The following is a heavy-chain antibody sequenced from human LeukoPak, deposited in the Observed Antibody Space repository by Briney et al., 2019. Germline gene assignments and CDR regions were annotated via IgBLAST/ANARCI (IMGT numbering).Heavy chain of an antibody. CDR3: ARDPIRYCSGGSCYAGLAFDI. J-gene: IGHJ3*02. D-gene: IGHD2-15*01. CDR2: IIPIFGTA. Sequence: SVKVSCKASGGAFSSYAISWVRQAPGQGLEWMGGIIPIFGTANYAQKFQGRVTITADESTSTAYMELSSLRSEDTAVYYCARDPIRYCSGGSCYAGLAFDIWGQGTMVTVSS. V-gene: IGHV1-69*13. CDR1: GGAFSSYA.